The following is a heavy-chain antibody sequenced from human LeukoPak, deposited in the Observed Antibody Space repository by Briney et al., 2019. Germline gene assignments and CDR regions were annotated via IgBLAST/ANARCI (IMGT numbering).Heavy chain of an antibody. CDR3: AKKRRVLWEPPYY. D-gene: IGHD3-10*01. J-gene: IGHJ4*02. CDR2: ISYDGSNK. CDR1: GFTFSNYA. Sequence: PGGSLRLSCAASGFTFSNYAMHWVRQAPGKGLEWVVVISYDGSNKYYADSVKGRFTISRDNSKNTLYLQMNSLRAEDTAVYYCAKKRRVLWEPPYYWGQGTLVTVSS. V-gene: IGHV3-30*04.